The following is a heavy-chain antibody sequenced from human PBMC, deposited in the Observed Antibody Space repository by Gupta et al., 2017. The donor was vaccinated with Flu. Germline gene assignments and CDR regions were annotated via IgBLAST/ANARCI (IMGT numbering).Heavy chain of an antibody. CDR3: ARDYDFGSGYYGERETIN. CDR2: ISSGSSYI. Sequence: VRQAPGKGMEGVSSISSGSSYINYAEAVKGRVTISRDKAKNSLYRQMNSLSAEETAVYYCARDYDFGSGYYGERETINWGHGTMVTVSS. D-gene: IGHD3-3*01. V-gene: IGHV3-21*01. J-gene: IGHJ1*01.